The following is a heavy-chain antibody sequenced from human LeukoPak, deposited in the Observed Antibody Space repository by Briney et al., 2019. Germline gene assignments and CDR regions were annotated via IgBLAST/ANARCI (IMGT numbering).Heavy chain of an antibody. J-gene: IGHJ3*02. CDR2: IYYSGST. CDR3: ARRHSGYDAFDI. D-gene: IGHD5-12*01. V-gene: IGHV4-61*08. Sequence: SETLSLTCTVSGGSISSGGYYWSWIRQHPGKGLEWIGYIYYSGSTNYNPSLKSRVTISVDTSKNQFSLKLSSVTAADTAVYYCARRHSGYDAFDIWGQGTMVTVSS. CDR1: GGSISSGGYY.